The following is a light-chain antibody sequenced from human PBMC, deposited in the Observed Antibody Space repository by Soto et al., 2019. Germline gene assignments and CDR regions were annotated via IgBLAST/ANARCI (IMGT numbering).Light chain of an antibody. CDR2: EVS. J-gene: IGLJ1*01. CDR1: SSDVGGYNY. V-gene: IGLV2-14*01. CDR3: SSYTSISTYV. Sequence: QSALTQPASVSGSPGQSITISCTGTSSDVGGYNYVSWYQQHPDKAPKLIIYEVSYRPSGVSDRFSGSKSGNTVSLTISALQAEDEADYFCSSYTSISTYVFGTGTKLTVL.